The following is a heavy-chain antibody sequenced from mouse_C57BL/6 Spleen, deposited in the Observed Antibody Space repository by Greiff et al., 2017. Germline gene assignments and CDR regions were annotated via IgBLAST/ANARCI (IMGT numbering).Heavy chain of an antibody. Sequence: QVQLQQPGAELVKPGASVKLSCKASGYTFTSYWMQWVKQRPGQGLEWIGEIDPSDSYTNYNQKFKGKATLTVDTSSSTAYMQLSSLTSEDSAVYYCARSLSGTHYAMDYWGQGTSVTVSS. CDR3: ARSLSGTHYAMDY. V-gene: IGHV1-50*01. D-gene: IGHD4-1*01. CDR1: GYTFTSYW. CDR2: IDPSDSYT. J-gene: IGHJ4*01.